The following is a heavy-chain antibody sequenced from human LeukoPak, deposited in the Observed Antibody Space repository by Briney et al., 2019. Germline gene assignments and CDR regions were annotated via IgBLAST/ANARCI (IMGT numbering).Heavy chain of an antibody. Sequence: PSETLSLTCTVTGGSISSYYWSWIRQPPGKGLEWIGYIYTSGSTNYNPSLKSRVTISVDTSKNQFSLKLSSVTAADTAVYYCARGGYYDGSGFSPRHNWFDPWGQGTLVTVSS. CDR2: IYTSGST. J-gene: IGHJ5*02. D-gene: IGHD3-22*01. V-gene: IGHV4-4*08. CDR1: GGSISSYY. CDR3: ARGGYYDGSGFSPRHNWFDP.